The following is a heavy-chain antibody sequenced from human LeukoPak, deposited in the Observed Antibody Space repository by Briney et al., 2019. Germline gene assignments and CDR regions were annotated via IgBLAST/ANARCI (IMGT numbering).Heavy chain of an antibody. J-gene: IGHJ4*02. Sequence: SETLSLTCTVSDGSITNYDWSWVRQPPGKGLEFIGHVHYSGTASYNPSLRSRVTISIDTSKKHSFLKLKSVTAADTAVYYCARGYGDFRVEGRYFHSWGQGTLVTVSS. D-gene: IGHD4-17*01. CDR1: DGSITNYD. V-gene: IGHV4-59*01. CDR3: ARGYGDFRVEGRYFHS. CDR2: VHYSGTA.